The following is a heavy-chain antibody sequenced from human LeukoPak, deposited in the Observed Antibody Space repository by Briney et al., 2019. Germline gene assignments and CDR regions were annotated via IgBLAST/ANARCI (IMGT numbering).Heavy chain of an antibody. CDR2: IYHSGST. D-gene: IGHD3-3*01. Sequence: SETLSLTCAVSGGSISSGGYSWSWIRQPPGKGLEWIGYIYHSGSTYYNPSLKSRVTISVDRSKNQFSLKLSPVTAADTAVYYCARNFGQNYDFWSGYYYYYGMDVWGQGTTVTVSS. CDR1: GGSISSGGYS. J-gene: IGHJ6*02. CDR3: ARNFGQNYDFWSGYYYYYGMDV. V-gene: IGHV4-30-2*01.